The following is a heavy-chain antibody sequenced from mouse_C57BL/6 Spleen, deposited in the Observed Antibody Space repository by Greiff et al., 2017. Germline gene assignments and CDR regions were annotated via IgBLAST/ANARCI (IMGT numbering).Heavy chain of an antibody. CDR1: GYTFTSYW. V-gene: IGHV1-69*01. J-gene: IGHJ3*01. CDR3: ARGGFAY. Sequence: QVQLQQPGAELVMPGASVKLSCKASGYTFTSYWMHWVKQRPGQGLEWIGEIDPSDSYTNYNQKFKGKSTLTVDKSSSTAYMQLSSLTSEYSAVYYCARGGFAYWGQGTLVTVSA. CDR2: IDPSDSYT.